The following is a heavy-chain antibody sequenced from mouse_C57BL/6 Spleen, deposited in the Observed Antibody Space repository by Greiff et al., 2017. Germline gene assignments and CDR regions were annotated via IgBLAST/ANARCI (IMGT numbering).Heavy chain of an antibody. V-gene: IGHV1-69*01. Sequence: QVQLQQPGAELVMPGASVKLSCKASGYTFTSYWMHWVKQRPGQGLEWIGEIDPSDSYTNYNQKFKGKSTLTVDKSSSTAYMQLSSLTSEDSAVYYCARGIDDGYLFAYWGQGTLVTVSA. J-gene: IGHJ3*01. CDR2: IDPSDSYT. D-gene: IGHD2-3*01. CDR3: ARGIDDGYLFAY. CDR1: GYTFTSYW.